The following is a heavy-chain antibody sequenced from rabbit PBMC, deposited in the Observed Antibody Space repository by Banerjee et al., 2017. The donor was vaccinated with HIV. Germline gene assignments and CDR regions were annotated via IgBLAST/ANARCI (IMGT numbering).Heavy chain of an antibody. J-gene: IGHJ4*01. Sequence: QQQLEESGGGLVKPGGTLTLTCQASGIDFSSGYYMCWVRQAPGKGLEWIACIYTGDGSTYYANWVNGRFTISRSTSLNTVTLQMTSLTAANTATYFCARVITIPYYFDLWGPGTLVTVS. V-gene: IGHV1S43*01. D-gene: IGHD2-1*01. CDR2: IYTGDGST. CDR1: GIDFSSGYY. CDR3: ARVITIPYYFDL.